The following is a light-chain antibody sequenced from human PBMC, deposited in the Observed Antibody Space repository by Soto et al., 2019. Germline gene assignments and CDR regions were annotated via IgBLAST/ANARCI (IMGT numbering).Light chain of an antibody. V-gene: IGKV3-11*01. CDR1: QCFCSY. J-gene: IGKJ1*01. CDR3: QQRSNWPPT. CDR2: DAS. Sequence: EIVLTQSPATLSLSPGERTTLSCRASQCFCSYLAWYQQKPGQAPRLLIYDASNRATGIPARFSGSGSGTDFTLTISSLAPEDFAVYYCQQRSNWPPTFGQGTKVEIK.